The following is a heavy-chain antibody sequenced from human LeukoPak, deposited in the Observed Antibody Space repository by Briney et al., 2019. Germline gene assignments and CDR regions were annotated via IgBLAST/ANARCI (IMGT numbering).Heavy chain of an antibody. J-gene: IGHJ4*02. CDR3: ARESRCSSTSCYAGFDY. Sequence: SETLSLTCTVSGGSISSYYWSWIRQPPWKGLEWIGYIYYSGSTNYNPSLKSRVTISVDTSKNQFSLKLSSVTAADTAVYYCARESRCSSTSCYAGFDYWGQGTLVTVSS. V-gene: IGHV4-59*12. CDR1: GGSISSYY. CDR2: IYYSGST. D-gene: IGHD2-2*01.